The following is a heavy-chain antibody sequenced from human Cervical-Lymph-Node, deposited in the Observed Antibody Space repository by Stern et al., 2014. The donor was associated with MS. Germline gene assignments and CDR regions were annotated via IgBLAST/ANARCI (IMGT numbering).Heavy chain of an antibody. D-gene: IGHD6-13*01. CDR2: NEYSGST. CDR3: ARDGEAAAGTENWFDP. CDR1: GCSISSGGYY. J-gene: IGHJ5*02. Sequence: VQLVESGPGLVKPSQTLSLTCTVSGCSISSGGYYWSWIRQHPGKGLEGIGYNEYSGSTYYNPSLKSRVTISVDTSKNQFSLKLSSVTAADTAVYYCARDGEAAAGTENWFDPWGQGTLVTVSS. V-gene: IGHV4-31*03.